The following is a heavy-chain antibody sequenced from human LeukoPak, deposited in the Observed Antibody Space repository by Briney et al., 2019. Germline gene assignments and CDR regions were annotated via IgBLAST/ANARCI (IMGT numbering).Heavy chain of an antibody. CDR2: NSWNSGSI. V-gene: IGHV3-9*03. Sequence: AGGSLRLSCVASGFTFDDYAMQWVRQAPGKGVEWVSGNSWNSGSIGYADSVKGRFTISRDNAKNSLYLQMNSLRAEDMALYYCAKDMRSTAMAPGGLDYWGRGTLVTVSS. D-gene: IGHD5-18*01. CDR3: AKDMRSTAMAPGGLDY. J-gene: IGHJ4*02. CDR1: GFTFDDYA.